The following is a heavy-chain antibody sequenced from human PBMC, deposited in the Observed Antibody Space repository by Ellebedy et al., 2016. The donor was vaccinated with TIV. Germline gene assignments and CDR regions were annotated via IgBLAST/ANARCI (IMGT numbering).Heavy chain of an antibody. D-gene: IGHD4-11*01. Sequence: GESLKISCAASGFIVSSNFVAWVRQAPGKGLEWVSVIYRGGNTYYAASMRGRFTISRDNSKNTVYLQMNSLRAEDTAVYYCARAVTDYPNTFENWGQGTLVTVSA. J-gene: IGHJ4*02. CDR1: GFIVSSNF. CDR2: IYRGGNT. V-gene: IGHV3-53*01. CDR3: ARAVTDYPNTFEN.